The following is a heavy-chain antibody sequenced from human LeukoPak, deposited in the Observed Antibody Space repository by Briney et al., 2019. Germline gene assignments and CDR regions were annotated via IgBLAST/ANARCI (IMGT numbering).Heavy chain of an antibody. J-gene: IGHJ6*03. D-gene: IGHD5-24*01. CDR3: ARGPPRRKYYYMDV. Sequence: PGGSLRLSCAASGSTFSSFDMHWVRQPTGQGLEWVSTIGTASDTYYPGSVEGRFTLSRDNAKNSLYLQMNSLTAGDTAVYYCARGPPRRKYYYMDVWGQGTTVNVSS. CDR2: IGTASDT. CDR1: GSTFSSFD. V-gene: IGHV3-13*01.